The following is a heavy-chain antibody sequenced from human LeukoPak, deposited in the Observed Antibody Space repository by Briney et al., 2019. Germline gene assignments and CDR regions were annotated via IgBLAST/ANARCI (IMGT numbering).Heavy chain of an antibody. Sequence: ASVKVSCKASGYTFTNYDINWVRQATGQGLEWMGWMNPNSGNTGYAQGFQGRVTMTRNASINTAYMELSSLRSEDTAVYYCARGALPAARGKWFDPWGQGTLVTVSS. J-gene: IGHJ5*02. CDR3: ARGALPAARGKWFDP. CDR2: MNPNSGNT. CDR1: GYTFTNYD. V-gene: IGHV1-8*01. D-gene: IGHD2-2*01.